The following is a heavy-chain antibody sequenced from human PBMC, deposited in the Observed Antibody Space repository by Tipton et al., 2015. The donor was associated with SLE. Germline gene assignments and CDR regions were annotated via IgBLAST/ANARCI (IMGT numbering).Heavy chain of an antibody. J-gene: IGHJ5*02. CDR3: AKVGVTFSSGGYRVDR. CDR1: GFTFSSYT. D-gene: IGHD6-19*01. Sequence: SLRLSCAASGFTFSSYTMHWVRQAPGKGLEWVSSITTRSYIDYADSLKGRFTISRDNAKSSVFLQMDSLRVEDTGVYYCAKVGVTFSSGGYRVDRWGPGTPVTVSS. CDR2: ITTRSYI. V-gene: IGHV3-21*03.